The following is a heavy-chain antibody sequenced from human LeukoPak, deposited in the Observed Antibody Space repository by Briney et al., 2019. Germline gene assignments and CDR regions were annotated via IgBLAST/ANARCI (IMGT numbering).Heavy chain of an antibody. CDR2: LNLDGSDK. V-gene: IGHV3-7*03. D-gene: IGHD1-1*01. J-gene: IGHJ4*02. CDR1: GFTFSSYA. Sequence: QAGGSLRLSCAASGFTFSSYAMSWVRQAPGKGLGWVASLNLDGSDKYYVDSVKGRFTISRDNAKNSLYLQMDSLRVEDTAVYYCAKGKRYPDYWGQGTLVTVSS. CDR3: AKGKRYPDY.